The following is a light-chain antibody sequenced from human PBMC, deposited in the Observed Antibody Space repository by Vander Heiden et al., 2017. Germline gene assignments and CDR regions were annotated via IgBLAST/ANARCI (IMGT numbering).Light chain of an antibody. Sequence: NFMLIQPHSVSESPGMTVTISCTRSSGSIASSYVQWYQQRPGSSPTTVIFEDDLRPSGVPDRFSGSIDSSSNSASLTISGLQTEDEADYYCQTYDGNNHVLFGGGTKLTVL. V-gene: IGLV6-57*01. CDR3: QTYDGNNHVL. CDR2: EDD. CDR1: SGSIASSY. J-gene: IGLJ2*01.